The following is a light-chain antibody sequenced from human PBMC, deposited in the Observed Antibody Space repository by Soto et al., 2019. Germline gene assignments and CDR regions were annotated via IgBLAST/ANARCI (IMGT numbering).Light chain of an antibody. CDR3: TSYTTSVSPL. CDR2: DVT. V-gene: IGLV2-14*01. CDR1: SSDVGGYNY. J-gene: IGLJ2*01. Sequence: QSVLTQPASVSGSLGQSITISCTGTSSDVGGYNYVSWYQQHPGTAPKLIIYDVTNRPSGLSNRFSGSKSGNTASLTISGLQAEDEADYYSTSYTTSVSPLFGGGTKLTAL.